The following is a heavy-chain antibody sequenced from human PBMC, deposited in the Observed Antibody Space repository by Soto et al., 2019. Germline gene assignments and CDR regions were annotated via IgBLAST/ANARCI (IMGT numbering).Heavy chain of an antibody. J-gene: IGHJ6*02. CDR3: ASPYSNYRYYYYGMDL. CDR1: GFTFSSYA. Sequence: QVQLVESGGGVVQPGRSLRLSCAASGFTFSSYAMHWVRQAPGKGLEWVAVISYDGSNKYYADSVKGRFTISRDNSKNVLYLQLNSLRAEDTAVYYCASPYSNYRYYYYGMDLWGQGTTVTVSS. CDR2: ISYDGSNK. D-gene: IGHD4-4*01. V-gene: IGHV3-30-3*01.